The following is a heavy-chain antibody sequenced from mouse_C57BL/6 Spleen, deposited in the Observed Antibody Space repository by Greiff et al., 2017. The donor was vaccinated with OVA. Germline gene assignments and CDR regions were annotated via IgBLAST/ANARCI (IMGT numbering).Heavy chain of an antibody. CDR3: VRDSSGFDY. Sequence: DVMLVESGGGLVQPKGSLKLSCAASGFSFNTYAMNWVRQAPGKGLEWVARIRSKSNNYATYYADSVKDRFTISRDDSESMLYLQMNNLKTEDTAMYYCVRDSSGFDYWGQGTTLTVSS. D-gene: IGHD3-2*02. J-gene: IGHJ2*01. CDR2: IRSKSNNYAT. V-gene: IGHV10-1*01. CDR1: GFSFNTYA.